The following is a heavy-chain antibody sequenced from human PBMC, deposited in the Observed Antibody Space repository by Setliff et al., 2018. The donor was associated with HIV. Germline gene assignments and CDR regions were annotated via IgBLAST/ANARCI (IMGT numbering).Heavy chain of an antibody. D-gene: IGHD5-18*01. V-gene: IGHV5-10-1*01. Sequence: ASVKVSCKASGGTFSSYAISWVRQMPGKGLEWMGRIDPSDSYTNYNPSFQGHVTISADKSISTAYLQWSSLKVSDTAMYYCARMDTDILTWFDPWGQGTLVTVSS. CDR3: ARMDTDILTWFDP. CDR1: GGTFSSYA. J-gene: IGHJ5*02. CDR2: IDPSDSYT.